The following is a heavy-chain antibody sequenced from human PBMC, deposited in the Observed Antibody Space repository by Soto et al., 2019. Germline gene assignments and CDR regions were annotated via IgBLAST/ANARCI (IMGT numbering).Heavy chain of an antibody. CDR2: ISGDSGSS. V-gene: IGHV3-9*01. J-gene: IGHJ3*01. CDR3: TKRRSDRPGFDAFDL. CDR1: GFTFEAYS. Sequence: GGSLRLSCAASGFTFEAYSLHWVRQLPGKGLEWVAGISGDSGSSGYADSVRGRFTVSRDNAKNSLFLQMSSLSPEDTALYYCTKRRSDRPGFDAFDLWGQGTMVTVSS.